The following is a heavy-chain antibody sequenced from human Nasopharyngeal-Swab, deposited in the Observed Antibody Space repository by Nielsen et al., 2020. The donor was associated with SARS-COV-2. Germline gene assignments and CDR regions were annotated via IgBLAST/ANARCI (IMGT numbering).Heavy chain of an antibody. CDR3: ARDTPAMFAY. CDR2: ISSRGDYI. CDR1: GFTFNEYT. V-gene: IGHV3-21*01. J-gene: IGHJ4*02. Sequence: GESLKISYAASGFTFNEYTMNWVRQAPGKGLEWVSAISSRGDYIYYAPSVKGRFTISRDDAKNSLYLQMNSLRAEDTALYYCARDTPAMFAYWGQGTLVTVSS.